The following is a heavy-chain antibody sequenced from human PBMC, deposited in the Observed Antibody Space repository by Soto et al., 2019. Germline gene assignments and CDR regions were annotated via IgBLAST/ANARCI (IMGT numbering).Heavy chain of an antibody. V-gene: IGHV3-21*01. CDR1: GFTFSSYS. Sequence: GGSLRLSCAASGFTFSSYSMNWVRQAPGKGLEWVSSISSSSSYIYYADSVKGRFTISRDNAKNSLYLQMNSLRAEDTAVYYCARDLVKSIAARPGWFDPWGQGTLVTVS. CDR3: ARDLVKSIAARPGWFDP. CDR2: ISSSSSYI. J-gene: IGHJ5*02. D-gene: IGHD6-6*01.